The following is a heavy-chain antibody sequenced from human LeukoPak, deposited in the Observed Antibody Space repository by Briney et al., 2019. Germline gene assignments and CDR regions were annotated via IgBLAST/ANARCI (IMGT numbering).Heavy chain of an antibody. J-gene: IGHJ3*02. V-gene: IGHV5-51*01. Sequence: GEALKISFKGPGYRFTNHWIGWVRPMTGKGVEWMGIIAPSDSDTRDSPSFHGQVTISADNSISTASLQLSILKASDTAIYYCARLTHCSGGSCSGFDIWGQGTLVTVSS. CDR2: IAPSDSDT. CDR1: GYRFTNHW. CDR3: ARLTHCSGGSCSGFDI. D-gene: IGHD2-15*01.